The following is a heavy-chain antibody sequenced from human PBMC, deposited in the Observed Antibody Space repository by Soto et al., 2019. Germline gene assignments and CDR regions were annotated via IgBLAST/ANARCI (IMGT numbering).Heavy chain of an antibody. J-gene: IGHJ6*02. V-gene: IGHV1-69*13. CDR1: GGTFKNSA. D-gene: IGHD5-12*01. CDR3: ARDKARLQLGGNYYYILDV. Sequence: ASVKVSCKASGGTFKNSAISWVRQAPGQGLEWMGGIMPIFRTPDYSQKFQGRVTITADESTSTVYMELSGLRSDDTAIYYCARDKARLQLGGNYYYILDVWGQGTTVTVSS. CDR2: IMPIFRTP.